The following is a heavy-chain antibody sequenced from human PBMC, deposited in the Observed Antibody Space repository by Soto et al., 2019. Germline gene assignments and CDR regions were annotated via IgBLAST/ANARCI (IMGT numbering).Heavy chain of an antibody. CDR2: ISYDGSNK. J-gene: IGHJ4*02. CDR1: GFTFSSYG. D-gene: IGHD1-1*01. Sequence: QVQLVESGGGVVQPGRSLRLSCAASGFTFSSYGMHWVRQAPGKGLEWVAVISYDGSNKYYADSVKGRFTISRDNSKNTLYLQMNSLRDEDTAVYYCAKDRTGTLNYWGQGTLVTVSS. CDR3: AKDRTGTLNY. V-gene: IGHV3-30*18.